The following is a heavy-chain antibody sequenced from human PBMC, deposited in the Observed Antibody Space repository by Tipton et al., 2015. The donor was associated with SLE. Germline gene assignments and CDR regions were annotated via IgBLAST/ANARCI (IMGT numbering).Heavy chain of an antibody. V-gene: IGHV4-31*03. CDR2: IYYNGNT. CDR3: ASPGGGSGSFDAFDI. D-gene: IGHD3-10*01. Sequence: TLSLTCSVSGGSINSVGYYWTWIRQHPGKALEWIGYIYYNGNTYYNPSLKSRATISADTSNNEFSLRLTSVTAADTAIYYCASPGGGSGSFDAFDIWGQGTMVTVSS. J-gene: IGHJ3*02. CDR1: GGSINSVGYY.